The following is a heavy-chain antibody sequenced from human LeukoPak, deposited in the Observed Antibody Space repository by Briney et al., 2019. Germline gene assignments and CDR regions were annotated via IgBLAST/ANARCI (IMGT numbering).Heavy chain of an antibody. D-gene: IGHD3-16*01. CDR3: ARQGFGSSYFDY. J-gene: IGHJ4*02. CDR1: GDSISSSYY. CDR2: IYYSGST. V-gene: IGHV4-38-2*01. Sequence: SETLSLTCYVSGDSISSSYYWGWIRQPPGKGLEWIGGIYYSGSTYYNPSLKSRVTISLDTSKNQFSLKLSSVTAADTAVYYCARQGFGSSYFDYWGQGTLVTVSS.